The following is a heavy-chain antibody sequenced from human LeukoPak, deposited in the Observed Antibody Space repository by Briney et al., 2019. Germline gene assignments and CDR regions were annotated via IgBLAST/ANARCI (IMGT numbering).Heavy chain of an antibody. CDR1: GFTFSSYG. CDR2: IRYDGSNK. J-gene: IGHJ3*02. V-gene: IGHV3-30*02. D-gene: IGHD6-19*01. Sequence: PGGSLRLSCAASGFTFSSYGMHWVRQAPGKGLEWVAFIRYDGSNKYYADSVKGRFTISRDNSKNTLYLQMNSLRAEDTAVYYCAKDAPNSSGWYNDAFDIWGQGTMVTVSS. CDR3: AKDAPNSSGWYNDAFDI.